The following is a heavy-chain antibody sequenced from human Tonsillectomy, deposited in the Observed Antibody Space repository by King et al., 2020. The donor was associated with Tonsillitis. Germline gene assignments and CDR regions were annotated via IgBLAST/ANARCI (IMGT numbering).Heavy chain of an antibody. D-gene: IGHD2-2*02. Sequence: DVQLVESGGGLVQPGGSLRLSCAASGFTFNSYAMTWVRQAPGKGLEWVSAISGSGGSTYYADSVQGRFTISRDNSKNTLYLQMNSLRAEDTAVYYCAKDCSSNRCYSDYWGQGTLVTVSS. CDR3: AKDCSSNRCYSDY. V-gene: IGHV3-23*04. CDR2: ISGSGGST. CDR1: GFTFNSYA. J-gene: IGHJ4*02.